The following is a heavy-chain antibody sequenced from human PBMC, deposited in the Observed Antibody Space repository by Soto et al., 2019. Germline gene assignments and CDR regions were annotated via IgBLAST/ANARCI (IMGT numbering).Heavy chain of an antibody. CDR3: VGGYSYGYIFY. CDR2: IYYSGST. D-gene: IGHD5-18*01. CDR1: GGSFSGYY. V-gene: IGHV4-59*01. Sequence: SETLSLTCAVYGGSFSGYYWSWIRQPPGKGLEWIGYIYYSGSTNYNPSLKSRVTISVDTSKNQFSLKLSSVTAADTAVYYCVGGYSYGYIFYWGQGTLVTVSS. J-gene: IGHJ4*02.